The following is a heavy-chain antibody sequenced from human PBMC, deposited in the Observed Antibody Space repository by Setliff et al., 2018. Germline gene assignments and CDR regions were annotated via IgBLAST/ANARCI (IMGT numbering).Heavy chain of an antibody. CDR3: AKDIVVVPAATFDFWSGSYYMDV. D-gene: IGHD2-2*01. V-gene: IGHV3-21*01. CDR1: GFTFSSYS. J-gene: IGHJ6*03. Sequence: GSLRLSCAASGFTFSSYSMNWVRQAPGKGLEWVSSISSSSSYIYYADSVKGRFTISRDNAKNSLYLQMNSLRAEDTAVYYCAKDIVVVPAATFDFWSGSYYMDVWGKGTTVTV. CDR2: ISSSSSYI.